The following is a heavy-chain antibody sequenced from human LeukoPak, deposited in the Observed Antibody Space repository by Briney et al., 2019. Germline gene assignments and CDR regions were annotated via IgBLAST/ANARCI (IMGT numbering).Heavy chain of an antibody. CDR2: IYSGGST. J-gene: IGHJ3*02. Sequence: PGGSLRLSCAASGFTVISNYMSWVRQAPGKGLEWVSVIYSGGSTYYADSVNGRFTISRDNSKNTLYLQMNSLRAEDTAVYYCARPYRHPGPFDIWGQGRMVTVSS. D-gene: IGHD3-16*02. CDR3: ARPYRHPGPFDI. V-gene: IGHV3-53*01. CDR1: GFTVISNY.